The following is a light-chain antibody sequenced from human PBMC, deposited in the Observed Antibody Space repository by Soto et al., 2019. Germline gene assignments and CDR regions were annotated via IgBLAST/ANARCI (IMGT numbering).Light chain of an antibody. J-gene: IGLJ2*01. Sequence: QSALTQPASVSGAPGHSITISCTGTSSDVSGYNYVSWYQQHPGKAPKLMIYDVSNRTSGVSNRFSGSKSGNTASLTISGLQAEYEADYYCTSYTSSSTVVFGGGTKVTVL. CDR1: SSDVSGYNY. CDR2: DVS. V-gene: IGLV2-14*01. CDR3: TSYTSSSTVV.